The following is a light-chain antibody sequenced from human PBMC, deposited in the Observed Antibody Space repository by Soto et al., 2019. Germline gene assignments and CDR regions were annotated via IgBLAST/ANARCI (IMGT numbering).Light chain of an antibody. CDR2: CAS. V-gene: IGKV3-20*01. Sequence: EIVLAQSPGTLSLSQGERATLSCRASQSVSSSYLAWYQQKPGQAPRRLIYCASSRATGIPDRFSGSGSGTDFTLTISRLEPEDVAVYYCQQYGSSPETFGQGTKVDIK. J-gene: IGKJ1*01. CDR1: QSVSSSY. CDR3: QQYGSSPET.